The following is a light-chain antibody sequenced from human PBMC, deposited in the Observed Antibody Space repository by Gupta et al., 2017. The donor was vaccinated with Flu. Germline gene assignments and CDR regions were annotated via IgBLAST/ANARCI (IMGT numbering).Light chain of an antibody. CDR3: QQSRGTLYT. J-gene: IGKJ2*01. V-gene: IGKV1-39*01. CDR1: QNIGSN. CDR2: DAS. Sequence: DIQMTQSPSSLSASVGDRVTITCRASQNIGSNLNWYQQKPGNAPKVLIYDASILQSGVPSRFSGSGSGADFTLTINSLQSEDFATYYCQQSRGTLYTFGQGTKLQIK.